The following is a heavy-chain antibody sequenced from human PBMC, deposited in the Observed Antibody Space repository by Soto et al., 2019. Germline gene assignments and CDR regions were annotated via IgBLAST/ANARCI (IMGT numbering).Heavy chain of an antibody. CDR3: ARRSGYGDYKWFDP. Sequence: PSEKLSHGCTVSGGTTTAGSNYWDWIRQPRRTGRGWIGSINYSGNTYYNPPLNWRVTISVDTTKNQFSLRLSSVTATDTAVYYCARRSGYGDYKWFDPWGPGAQVTDSA. CDR2: INYSGNT. J-gene: IGHJ5*02. V-gene: IGHV4-39*01. D-gene: IGHD4-17*01. CDR1: GGTTTAGSNY.